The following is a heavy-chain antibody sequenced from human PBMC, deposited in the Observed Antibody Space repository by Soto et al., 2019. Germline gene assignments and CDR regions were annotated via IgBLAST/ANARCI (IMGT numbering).Heavy chain of an antibody. CDR1: GGSISTSNW. J-gene: IGHJ4*02. CDR2: VYHSGDT. V-gene: IGHV4-4*02. Sequence: QVQLQESGPGLVKPSGTLSLTCAVAGGSISTSNWWAWVRQSPGKGLEWLGEVYHSGDTNYNPSPKSRVTASVDYPQNQCSLKLTAVTAADTAVYFCARSRYFDWVPLDSWGQGTLVTVSS. D-gene: IGHD3-9*01. CDR3: ARSRYFDWVPLDS.